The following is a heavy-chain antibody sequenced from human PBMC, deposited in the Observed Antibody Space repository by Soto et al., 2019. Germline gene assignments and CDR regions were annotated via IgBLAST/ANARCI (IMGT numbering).Heavy chain of an antibody. J-gene: IGHJ2*01. D-gene: IGHD6-13*01. Sequence: EVQLVESGGGLVQPGRSLRLSCAASGFTFENYPMHWVRQIPGKGLEWVSGISWNSDNIEYADSVKGRFIISRDNAKNSLYLQLNSLRPEDTALYYCSKPRRNSWYYNWFFDLWGRGTLGTVSS. CDR2: ISWNSDNI. V-gene: IGHV3-9*01. CDR1: GFTFENYP. CDR3: SKPRRNSWYYNWFFDL.